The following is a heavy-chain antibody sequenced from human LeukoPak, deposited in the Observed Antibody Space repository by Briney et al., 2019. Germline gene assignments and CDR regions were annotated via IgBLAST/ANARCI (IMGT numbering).Heavy chain of an antibody. J-gene: IGHJ6*03. CDR3: ARGQTVYDFWSGYYGGNYYYYYMDV. D-gene: IGHD3-3*01. CDR2: INHSGST. V-gene: IGHV4-34*01. CDR1: GGSFSGYY. Sequence: SETLSLTCAVYGGSFSGYYWSWIRQPPGKGLEWIGEINHSGSTNYNPSLKSRVTISVDTSKNQFSLKLSSVTAADTAVYYCARGQTVYDFWSGYYGGNYYYYYMDVWGKGTTVTASS.